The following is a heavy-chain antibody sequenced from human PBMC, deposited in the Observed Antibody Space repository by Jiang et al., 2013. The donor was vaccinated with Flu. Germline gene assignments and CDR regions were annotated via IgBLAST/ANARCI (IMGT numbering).Heavy chain of an antibody. J-gene: IGHJ5*02. CDR3: ARGRAAVAGVNWFDP. V-gene: IGHV4-34*01. CDR2: INHSGST. CDR1: GGSFSGYY. D-gene: IGHD6-19*01. Sequence: LLKPSETLSLTCAVYGGSFSGYYWSWIRQPPGKGLEWIGEINHSGSTNYNPSLKSRVTISVDTSKNQFSLKLSSVTAADTAVYYCARGRAAVAGVNWFDPWGQGPWSPSPQ.